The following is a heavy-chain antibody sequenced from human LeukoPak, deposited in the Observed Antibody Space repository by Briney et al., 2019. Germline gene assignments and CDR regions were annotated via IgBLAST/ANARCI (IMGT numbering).Heavy chain of an antibody. D-gene: IGHD1-26*01. V-gene: IGHV1-69*04. J-gene: IGHJ4*02. Sequence: SVKVSCKASGGTFSSYAISWVRQAPGQGLEWMGRIIPILGIANYAQKFQGRVTITADKSTSTAYMELSSLRFEDTAVYYCARGSAVVGATRPFDYWGQGTLVTVSS. CDR2: IIPILGIA. CDR3: ARGSAVVGATRPFDY. CDR1: GGTFSSYA.